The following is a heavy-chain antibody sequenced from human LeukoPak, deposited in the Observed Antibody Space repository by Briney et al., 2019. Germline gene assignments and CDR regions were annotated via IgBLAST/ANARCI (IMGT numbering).Heavy chain of an antibody. Sequence: SETLSLTCTVSGDSISSYYWSWIRQPAGKGLEWIGRIYTSGSTNYNPSLKSRVTMSVDTSKNQFSLKLSSVTAADTAVYYCARGSGSGSYYNGSDYWGQGTLVTVSS. J-gene: IGHJ4*02. CDR3: ARGSGSGSYYNGSDY. V-gene: IGHV4-4*07. CDR2: IYTSGST. CDR1: GDSISSYY. D-gene: IGHD3-10*01.